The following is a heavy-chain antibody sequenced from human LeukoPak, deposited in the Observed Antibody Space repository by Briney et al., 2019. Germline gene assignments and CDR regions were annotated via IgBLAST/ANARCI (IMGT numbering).Heavy chain of an antibody. CDR2: ISSSSSTI. CDR1: GFTFSSYS. CDR3: AREVDTAMATSYFDY. Sequence: GGSLRLSCAASGFTFSSYSMNWVRQAPGKGLEWVSYISSSSSTIYYADSVKGRFTISRDNSKNTLYLQMNSLRAEDTAVYYCAREVDTAMATSYFDYWGQGTLVTVSS. D-gene: IGHD5-18*01. V-gene: IGHV3-48*01. J-gene: IGHJ4*02.